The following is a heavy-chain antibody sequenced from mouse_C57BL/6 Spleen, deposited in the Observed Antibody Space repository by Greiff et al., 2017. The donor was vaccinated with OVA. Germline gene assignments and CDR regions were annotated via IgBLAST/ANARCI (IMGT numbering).Heavy chain of an antibody. CDR1: GYAFTNYL. Sequence: LQQSGAELVRPGTSVKVSCKASGYAFTNYLIEWVKQRPGQGLEWIGVINPGSGGTNYNEKFKGKATLTADKSSSTAYMQLSSLTSEDSAVYFCARSRYYAMDYWGQGTSVTVSS. CDR2: INPGSGGT. V-gene: IGHV1-54*01. CDR3: ARSRYYAMDY. J-gene: IGHJ4*01.